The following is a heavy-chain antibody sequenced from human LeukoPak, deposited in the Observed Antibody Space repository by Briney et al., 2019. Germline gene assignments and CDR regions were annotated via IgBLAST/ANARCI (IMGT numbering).Heavy chain of an antibody. CDR1: GGTFSSYA. J-gene: IGHJ4*02. D-gene: IGHD7-27*01. CDR2: IIPIFGTA. CDR3: ARVEDELGPGDY. Sequence: KVSCKASGGTFSSYAISWVRQAPGQGLEWMGGIIPIFGTANYAQKFQGRVTITADESTSTAYMELSSLRSEDTAVYYCARVEDELGPGDYWGQGTLVTVSS. V-gene: IGHV1-69*01.